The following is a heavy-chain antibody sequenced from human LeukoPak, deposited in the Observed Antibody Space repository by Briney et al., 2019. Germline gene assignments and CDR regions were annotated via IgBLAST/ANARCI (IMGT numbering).Heavy chain of an antibody. CDR3: VKDYCSGGSCIDAFDF. D-gene: IGHD2-15*01. Sequence: GGSLRLSCAASGFGLSVYCMSWVRQSPGKGLEWVASIKPDGSENYFTDSLRGRLTISRDNAKNFLYLQMNGLITEDTGVYYCVKDYCSGGSCIDAFDFWGQGTMVTVSS. V-gene: IGHV3-7*01. J-gene: IGHJ3*01. CDR2: IKPDGSEN. CDR1: GFGLSVYC.